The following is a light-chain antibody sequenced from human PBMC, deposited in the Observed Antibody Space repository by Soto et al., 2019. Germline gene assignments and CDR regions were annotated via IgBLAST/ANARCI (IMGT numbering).Light chain of an antibody. J-gene: IGLJ2*01. CDR3: SSYTGNNNLL. CDR1: SSDVGGNNY. CDR2: EVN. V-gene: IGLV2-8*01. Sequence: QSALTQPPSASGSPGQSVTISCTGTSSDVGGNNYVSWYQQHPGKAPKLMIYEVNKRPSGVHDRFSGYKSGNTASLNVTGLQAEDEADNYCSSYTGNNNLLFGGGTKLTVI.